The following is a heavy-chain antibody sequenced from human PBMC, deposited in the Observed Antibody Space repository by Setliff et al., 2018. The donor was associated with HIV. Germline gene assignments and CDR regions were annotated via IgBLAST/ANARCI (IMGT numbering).Heavy chain of an antibody. CDR2: ISSSSSYI. V-gene: IGHV3-21*01. J-gene: IGHJ6*02. CDR3: ARDGPGLSKADYYGMDV. Sequence: GGSLRLSCAASGFTFSSYSMNWVRQAPGKGLEWVSSISSSSSYIYYADSVKGRFTISRDNAKNSLYLQMTSLRAEDTAVYYCARDGPGLSKADYYGMDVWGQGTKVTVSS. CDR1: GFTFSSYS.